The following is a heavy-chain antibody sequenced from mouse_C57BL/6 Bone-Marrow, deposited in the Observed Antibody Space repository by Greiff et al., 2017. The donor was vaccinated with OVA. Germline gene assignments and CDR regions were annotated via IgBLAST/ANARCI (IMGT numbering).Heavy chain of an antibody. D-gene: IGHD1-1*01. CDR2: IDPSDSET. V-gene: IGHV1-52*01. CDR3: ARSYYGSSYGGAY. J-gene: IGHJ3*01. Sequence: VQLQQPGAELVRPGSSVKLSCKASGYTFTSYWMPWVKQRPIQGLEWIGNIDPSDSETHYNQNFKDKSTLTVDKSSSTAYIQLSSLTSEVSAVYYCARSYYGSSYGGAYWGQGTLVTVSA. CDR1: GYTFTSYW.